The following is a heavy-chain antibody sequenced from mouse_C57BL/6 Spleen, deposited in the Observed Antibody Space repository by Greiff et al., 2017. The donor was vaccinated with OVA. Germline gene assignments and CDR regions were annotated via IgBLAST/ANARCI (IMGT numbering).Heavy chain of an antibody. Sequence: VQLQQPGAELVKPGASVKMSCKASGYTFTSYWITWVKQRPGQGLEWIGDIYPGSGSTNYNEKFKSKATLTVDTSSSTAYMQLSSLTSEDSAVYYCARVYILLRSQVYIDYWGQDTTLTVSS. CDR1: GYTFTSYW. J-gene: IGHJ2*01. V-gene: IGHV1-55*01. CDR3: ARVYILLRSQVYIDY. D-gene: IGHD1-1*01. CDR2: IYPGSGST.